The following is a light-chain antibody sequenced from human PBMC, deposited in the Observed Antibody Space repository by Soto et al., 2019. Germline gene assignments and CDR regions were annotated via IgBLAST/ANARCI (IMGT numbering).Light chain of an antibody. Sequence: EIVLTQSPATLSLSPGERATLSCRASQSLSSYLAWYQQKPGQAPRLLIYDASNRATGIPARFSGSGSGTDFTLTISSLGPEDFAVYYCQQRSNWLTFGGGTKVESK. J-gene: IGKJ4*01. V-gene: IGKV3-11*01. CDR3: QQRSNWLT. CDR1: QSLSSY. CDR2: DAS.